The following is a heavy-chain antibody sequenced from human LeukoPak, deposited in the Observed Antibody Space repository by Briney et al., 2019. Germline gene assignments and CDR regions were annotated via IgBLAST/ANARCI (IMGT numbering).Heavy chain of an antibody. D-gene: IGHD3-3*01. J-gene: IGHJ1*01. Sequence: GGSLRLSCAASGFTFHDYTMHWVRQRPGKGLEWVGRIRSRADGGTAEYATAVEGRFTISRGDSTNTLYLHMSNVKTEDTAVYYCAKHIYGVVSIQQWGQGTLVTVSS. CDR1: GFTFHDYT. CDR2: IRSRADGGTA. V-gene: IGHV3-15*01. CDR3: AKHIYGVVSIQQ.